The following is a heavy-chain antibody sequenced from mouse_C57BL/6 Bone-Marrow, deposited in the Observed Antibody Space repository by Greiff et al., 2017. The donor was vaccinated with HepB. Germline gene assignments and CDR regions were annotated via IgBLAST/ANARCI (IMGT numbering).Heavy chain of an antibody. CDR3: ARVGQLGGYYFDY. CDR2: IYPRSGNT. CDR1: GYTFTSYG. Sequence: VQLVESGAELARPGASVKLSCKASGYTFTSYGISWVKQRTGQGLEWIGEIYPRSGNTYYNEKFKGKATLTADKSSSTAYMELRSLTSEDSAVYFCARVGQLGGYYFDYWGQGTTLTVSS. D-gene: IGHD4-1*02. J-gene: IGHJ2*01. V-gene: IGHV1-81*01.